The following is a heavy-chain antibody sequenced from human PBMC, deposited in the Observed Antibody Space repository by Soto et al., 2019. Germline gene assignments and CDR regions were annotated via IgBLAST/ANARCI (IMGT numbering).Heavy chain of an antibody. Sequence: QVQLVQSGAEVKKPGSSVKVSCKASGGTFSSYAISWVRQAPGQGLEWMGGIIPIFGTANYAQKFQGRVTITADESTSTAYMELSSRRSEDTAVYCCARYMLGGAAPGDPYYYGMDVWGQGTTVTVSS. CDR2: IIPIFGTA. V-gene: IGHV1-69*01. CDR1: GGTFSSYA. D-gene: IGHD6-13*01. CDR3: ARYMLGGAAPGDPYYYGMDV. J-gene: IGHJ6*02.